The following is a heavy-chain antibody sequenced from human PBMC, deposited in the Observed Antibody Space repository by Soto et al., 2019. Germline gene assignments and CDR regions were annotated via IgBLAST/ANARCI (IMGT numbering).Heavy chain of an antibody. D-gene: IGHD5-12*01. Sequence: GGSLRLSCAASGFTVSNIYMSWVRQAPGKGLEWVSTISDGVSTYYADSVTGRFTISRDNSKNTLYLQMNSLRAEDTAVYYCARDHGSGGYDYRGQGTQVTVSS. J-gene: IGHJ4*02. V-gene: IGHV3-53*01. CDR1: GFTVSNIY. CDR2: ISDGVST. CDR3: ARDHGSGGYDY.